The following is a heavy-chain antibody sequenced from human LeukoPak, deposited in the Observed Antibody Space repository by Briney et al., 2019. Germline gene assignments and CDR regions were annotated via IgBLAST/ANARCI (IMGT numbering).Heavy chain of an antibody. V-gene: IGHV5-51*01. CDR2: IYPGDSDT. CDR3: ARGIGSGWYLDAFGI. Sequence: GESLKISCKGSGYSFTSCWIGWVRQMPGKGLEWMGIIYPGDSDTRYSPSFQGQVTISADKSISTAYLQWSSLKASDTAMYYCARGIGSGWYLDAFGIWGQGTMVTVSS. J-gene: IGHJ3*02. D-gene: IGHD6-19*01. CDR1: GYSFTSCW.